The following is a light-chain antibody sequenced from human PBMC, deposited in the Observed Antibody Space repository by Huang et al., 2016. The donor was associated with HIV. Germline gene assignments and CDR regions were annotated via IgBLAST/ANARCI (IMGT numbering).Light chain of an antibody. V-gene: IGKV3-15*01. CDR2: GAS. CDR1: QSISSN. J-gene: IGKJ2*01. CDR3: QQYNNWPWFT. Sequence: IVMTQSPATLSGSPGERATLSCRASQSISSNLAWYRQTQGQAPRLLIYGASTRATGVPARFSGSGSGTEFTLTISSLQSEDFAVYYCQQYNNWPWFTFGQGTKLDIK.